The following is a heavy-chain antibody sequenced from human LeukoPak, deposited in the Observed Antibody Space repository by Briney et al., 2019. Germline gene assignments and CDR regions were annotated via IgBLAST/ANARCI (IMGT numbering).Heavy chain of an antibody. Sequence: GGSLRLSCAASGFTFSSYSMNWVRQAPGKGLEWVSSTSSSSSYIYYADSVKGRFTISRDNAKNSLYLQMNSLRAEDTAVYYCARDRNDFWSGYPYYYYYGMDVWGQGTTVTVSS. J-gene: IGHJ6*02. CDR3: ARDRNDFWSGYPYYYYYGMDV. CDR2: TSSSSSYI. D-gene: IGHD3-3*01. CDR1: GFTFSSYS. V-gene: IGHV3-21*01.